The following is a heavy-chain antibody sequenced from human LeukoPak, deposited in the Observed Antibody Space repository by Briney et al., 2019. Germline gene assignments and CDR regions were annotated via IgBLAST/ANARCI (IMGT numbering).Heavy chain of an antibody. CDR2: IKSKTDGGTA. Sequence: GGSLRLSCAASGFTFSSYAMSWVRQAPGKGLEGGGRIKSKTDGGTADYTAPVKGRFTISRDDSKNTLYLQMNSLKTEDTAVYYCATEGGSGWYSHFNYWGQGTLVTVSS. CDR1: GFTFSSYA. J-gene: IGHJ4*02. V-gene: IGHV3-15*01. CDR3: ATEGGSGWYSHFNY. D-gene: IGHD6-19*01.